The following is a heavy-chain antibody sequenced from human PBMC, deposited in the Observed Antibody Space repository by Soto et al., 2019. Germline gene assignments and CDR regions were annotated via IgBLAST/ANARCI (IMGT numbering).Heavy chain of an antibody. D-gene: IGHD1-1*01. J-gene: IGHJ4*02. CDR2: ISAHNGNT. V-gene: IGHV1-18*01. Sequence: QVHLVQSGAEVKKPGASVKVSCKGSGYGFTTYGITWVRQAPGQGLEWMAWISAHNGNTNYAQKLQGRVTVTTATSTTTAYMELRSLRSDDTAVYYCARWRYGDYWGQGALVTVSS. CDR1: GYGFTTYG. CDR3: ARWRYGDY.